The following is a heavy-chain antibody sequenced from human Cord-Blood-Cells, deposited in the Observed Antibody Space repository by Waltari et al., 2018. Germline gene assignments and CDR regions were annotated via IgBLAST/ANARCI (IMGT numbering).Heavy chain of an antibody. CDR1: GYTFTGYY. V-gene: IGHV1-2*06. J-gene: IGHJ4*02. D-gene: IGHD2-21*01. Sequence: QVQLVQSGAEVKKPGASVKVSCKASGYTFTGYYMHWVRQAPGQGLEWMGRINPNSGGTNYAQKFQGRVTMTRDTSISTAYMELSRLRSDDTAVYYWAMTYCGGDCYSFDYWGQGTLVTVSS. CDR3: AMTYCGGDCYSFDY. CDR2: INPNSGGT.